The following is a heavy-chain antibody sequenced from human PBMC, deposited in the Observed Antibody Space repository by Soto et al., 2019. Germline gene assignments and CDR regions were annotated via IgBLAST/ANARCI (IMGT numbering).Heavy chain of an antibody. CDR2: INHSGST. CDR3: ARGLERLWSDP. J-gene: IGHJ5*02. CDR1: GGSFSGYY. D-gene: IGHD1-1*01. Sequence: PSETLSLTCAVYGGSFSGYYWSWIRQPPGKGLEWIGEINHSGSTNYNPSLKSRVTISVDTSKNQFSLKLSSVTAADTAVYYCARGLERLWSDPWGQGTLVTVSS. V-gene: IGHV4-34*01.